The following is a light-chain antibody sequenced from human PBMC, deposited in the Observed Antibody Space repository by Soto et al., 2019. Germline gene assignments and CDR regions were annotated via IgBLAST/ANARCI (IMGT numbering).Light chain of an antibody. V-gene: IGLV1-40*01. Sequence: QSVLSQPPSVSGAPGQRVTISCTGSSSNIGAGYDVHWYQQRPGIAPKLLIFANNNRPSGVPDRFSGSKSGTSASLAITGLQAEDEGDYYCQSYDSTLSARYVFGTGTKVT. CDR1: SSNIGAGYD. CDR2: ANN. J-gene: IGLJ1*01. CDR3: QSYDSTLSARYV.